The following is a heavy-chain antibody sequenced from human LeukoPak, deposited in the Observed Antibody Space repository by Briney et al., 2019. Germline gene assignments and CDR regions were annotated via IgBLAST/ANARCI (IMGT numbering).Heavy chain of an antibody. Sequence: PSETLSLTCTVSGGSISCGGYYWSWIRQHPGKGLEWNGYIYYSGSTYYNPSLKSRVTISVDTSKNQFSLKLSSVTAADAAVYYCARGPAYYYDSSGYCMDYWGQGTLVTVSS. V-gene: IGHV4-31*03. CDR1: GGSISCGGYY. J-gene: IGHJ4*02. D-gene: IGHD3-22*01. CDR3: ARGPAYYYDSSGYCMDY. CDR2: IYYSGST.